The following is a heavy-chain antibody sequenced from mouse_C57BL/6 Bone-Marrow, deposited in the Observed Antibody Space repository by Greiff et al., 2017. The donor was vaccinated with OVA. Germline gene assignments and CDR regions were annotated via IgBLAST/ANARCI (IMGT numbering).Heavy chain of an antibody. CDR2: IYPRSGNT. CDR3: ERWRGSWCDD. D-gene: IGHD1-1*01. V-gene: IGHV1-81*01. Sequence: QVQLQQSGAELARPGASVKLSCKASGYTFTSYGISWVKQRTGQGLEWIGEIYPRSGNTYYNEKFKGKATLTADKSSSTAYMELRSLTSEDYAVDVGERWRGSWCDDWGQGTLVTGAA. CDR1: GYTFTSYG. J-gene: IGHJ3*01.